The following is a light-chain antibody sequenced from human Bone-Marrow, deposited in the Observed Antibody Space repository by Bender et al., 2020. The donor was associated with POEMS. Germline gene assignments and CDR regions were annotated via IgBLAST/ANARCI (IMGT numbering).Light chain of an antibody. CDR2: DVY. CDR1: SSDVGGYKY. Sequence: QSALTQPRSVSASPGQSVTISCTGTSSDVGGYKYVSWYQQHPGKAPKLMIYDVYKRPSGVSNRFSGSKSGNTASLTISGLQAEDEADYYCAVWDDSLNGWVFGGGTKLTVL. CDR3: AVWDDSLNGWV. J-gene: IGLJ3*02. V-gene: IGLV2-11*01.